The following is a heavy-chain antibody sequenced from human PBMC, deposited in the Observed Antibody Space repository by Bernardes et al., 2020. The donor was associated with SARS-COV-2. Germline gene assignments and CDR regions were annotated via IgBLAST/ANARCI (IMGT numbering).Heavy chain of an antibody. J-gene: IGHJ4*02. CDR3: ARHGVAVAGPIDY. Sequence: SETLSLTCTVSGGSISSYYWSWIRQPPGKGLEWIGSIYYSGSTYYNPSLKSRVTISVDTSKNQFSLKLSSVTAADTAVYYCARHGVAVAGPIDYWGQGTLVTVSS. D-gene: IGHD6-19*01. CDR2: IYYSGST. V-gene: IGHV4-59*05. CDR1: GGSISSYY.